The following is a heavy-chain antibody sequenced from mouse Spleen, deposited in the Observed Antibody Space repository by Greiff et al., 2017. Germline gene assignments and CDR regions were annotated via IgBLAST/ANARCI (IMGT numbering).Heavy chain of an antibody. Sequence: VNVVESGPGLVAPSQSLSITCTVSGFSLTNYAVHWVRQSPGKGLEWLGVIWSDGSTDYNAAFISRLSISKDNSKSQVFFKMNSLQADDTAIYYCARRGNYGSSGAWFAYWGQGTLVTVSA. CDR3: ARRGNYGSSGAWFAY. CDR1: GFSLTNYA. V-gene: IGHV2-4-1*01. J-gene: IGHJ3*01. D-gene: IGHD1-1*01. CDR2: IWSDGST.